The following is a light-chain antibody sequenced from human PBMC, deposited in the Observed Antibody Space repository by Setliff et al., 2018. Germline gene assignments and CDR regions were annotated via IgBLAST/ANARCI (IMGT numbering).Light chain of an antibody. Sequence: QSVLTQPDSVSVSPGQSITISCTGTSSDVGAYNYVSWYQQHPGKAPKLIIYDVSNRPSGVANRFSASKSGNTASLTISGLQAEDEADYYCCSFAGAGWVVGGGTKV. V-gene: IGLV2-14*03. J-gene: IGLJ3*02. CDR2: DVS. CDR1: SSDVGAYNY. CDR3: CSFAGAGWV.